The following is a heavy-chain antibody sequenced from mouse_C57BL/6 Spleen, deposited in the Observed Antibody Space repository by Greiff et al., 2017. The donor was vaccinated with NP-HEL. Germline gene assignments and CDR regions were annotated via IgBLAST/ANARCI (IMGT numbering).Heavy chain of an antibody. D-gene: IGHD1-1*01. CDR3: ARSITTVWYFDV. CDR2: INPGSGGT. V-gene: IGHV1-54*01. J-gene: IGHJ1*03. Sequence: QVQLQQSGAELVRSGTSVKVSCKASGYAFTNYLIEWVKQRPGQGLEWIGVINPGSGGTNYNEKFKGKATLTADKSSSTAYMQLSSLTSEDSAVYFCARSITTVWYFDVWGTGTTVTVSS. CDR1: GYAFTNYL.